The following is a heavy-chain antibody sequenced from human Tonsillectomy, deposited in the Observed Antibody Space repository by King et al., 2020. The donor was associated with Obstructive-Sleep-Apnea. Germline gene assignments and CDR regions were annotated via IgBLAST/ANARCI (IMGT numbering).Heavy chain of an antibody. V-gene: IGHV3-48*04. CDR3: ASLGNSAFDI. Sequence: VQLVESGGGLVQPGGSLRLSCAASGFTFSSYSMNWVRQAPGKGLEWVSYISSSSSTIYYADSVKGRFTISRDNAKNSLYLQMNSLRAEDTAVYYCASLGNSAFDIWGQGTMVTVSS. CDR1: GFTFSSYS. J-gene: IGHJ3*02. CDR2: ISSSSSTI. D-gene: IGHD2-21*01.